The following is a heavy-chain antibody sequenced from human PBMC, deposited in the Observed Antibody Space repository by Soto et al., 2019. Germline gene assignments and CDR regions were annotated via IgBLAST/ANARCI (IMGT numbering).Heavy chain of an antibody. CDR3: ASGLYGSGSYLDYYFDY. J-gene: IGHJ4*02. CDR2: IYYSGST. CDR1: GGSISSYY. D-gene: IGHD3-10*01. V-gene: IGHV4-59*01. Sequence: SETLSLTCTVSGGSISSYYWSWIRQPPGKGLEWIGYIYYSGSTNYNPSLKSRVTISVDTSKNQFSLKLSSVTAADTAVYYCASGLYGSGSYLDYYFDYWGQGTLVTVS.